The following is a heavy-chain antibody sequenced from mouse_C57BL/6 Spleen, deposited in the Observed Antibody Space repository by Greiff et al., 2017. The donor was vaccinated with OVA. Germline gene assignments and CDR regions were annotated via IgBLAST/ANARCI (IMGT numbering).Heavy chain of an antibody. CDR1: GYTFTSYW. J-gene: IGHJ1*03. CDR2: INPSNGGT. V-gene: IGHV1-53*01. D-gene: IGHD1-1*01. Sequence: QVQLQQPGTELVKPGASVKLSCKASGYTFTSYWMHWVKQRPGQGLEWIGNINPSNGGTNYNEKFKSKATLTVDKSSSTAYMQLSSLTSEDSAVYYCARLHYGSSYWYFDVWGTGITVTVSS. CDR3: ARLHYGSSYWYFDV.